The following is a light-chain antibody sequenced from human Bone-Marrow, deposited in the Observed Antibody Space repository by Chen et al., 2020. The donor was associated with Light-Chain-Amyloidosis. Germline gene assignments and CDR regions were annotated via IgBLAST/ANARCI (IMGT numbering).Light chain of an antibody. CDR1: TLPMQY. CDR3: QSADSSDTYVI. V-gene: IGLV3-25*03. CDR2: KDS. J-gene: IGLJ2*01. Sequence: SLDLTQPPAPSLSPGQTARITCSGDTLPMQYTYWYQRKPGQAPKLVIYKDSQRPSGIPERFSGSSSGTIVTLTISGVQAEDEADYYCQSADSSDTYVIFGGGTKLTVL.